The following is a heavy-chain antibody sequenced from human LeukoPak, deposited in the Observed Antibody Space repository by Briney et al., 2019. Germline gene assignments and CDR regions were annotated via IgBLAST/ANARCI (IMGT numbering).Heavy chain of an antibody. CDR2: INHSGST. D-gene: IGHD2-2*01. J-gene: IGHJ3*02. CDR1: GGSFSGYY. V-gene: IGHV4-34*01. CDR3: ARIGNCSSTSCYGGAFDI. Sequence: SETLSLTCAVYGGSFSGYYWSWIRQPPGKGLEWIGEINHSGSTNYNPSLKSRVTISVDTSKNQFSLKLSSVTAADTAVYYCARIGNCSSTSCYGGAFDIWGQGTMVTVSS.